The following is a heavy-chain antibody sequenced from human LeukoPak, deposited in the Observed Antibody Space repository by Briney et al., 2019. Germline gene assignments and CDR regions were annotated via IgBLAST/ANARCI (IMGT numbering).Heavy chain of an antibody. CDR3: ATGKVAAPDAFDI. V-gene: IGHV1-18*01. CDR1: GYTFTSYG. Sequence: ASVKVSCKASGYTFTSYGISWVRQAPGQGLEWMGWISAYSGDTNYAQKFQGRATMTTDTSTSTAYMELRSLRSEDTAVYYCATGKVAAPDAFDIWGQGTMVTVSS. J-gene: IGHJ3*02. D-gene: IGHD6-19*01. CDR2: ISAYSGDT.